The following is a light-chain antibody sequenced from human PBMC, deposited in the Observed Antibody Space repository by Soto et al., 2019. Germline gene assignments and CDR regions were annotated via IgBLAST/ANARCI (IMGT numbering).Light chain of an antibody. J-gene: IGKJ1*01. CDR3: QQCNGYASWT. V-gene: IGKV1-5*03. Sequence: DIQMTQSPSTLSASVGDRVTITCRASQSISSWLAWYQQKPGKAPKLLIYKASSLESGVPSRFSGSGSGTEFALPISSLQPDDFATYYSQQCNGYASWTFGQGTKVEIK. CDR1: QSISSW. CDR2: KAS.